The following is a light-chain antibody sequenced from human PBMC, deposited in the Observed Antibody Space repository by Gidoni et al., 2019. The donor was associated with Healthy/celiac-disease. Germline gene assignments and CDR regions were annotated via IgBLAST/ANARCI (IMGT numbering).Light chain of an antibody. CDR3: QSYDSSNHVV. V-gene: IGLV6-57*01. J-gene: IGLJ2*01. CDR1: SGSIASNY. Sequence: NFMLTQPHSVSESPEKTVTISCTRSSGSIASNYVQWYQQRPCSSPTTVIYEDNQRPSGVPDRFSGSIDSSSNSASLTISGLKTEDEADYYCQSYDSSNHVVFGGGTKLTVL. CDR2: EDN.